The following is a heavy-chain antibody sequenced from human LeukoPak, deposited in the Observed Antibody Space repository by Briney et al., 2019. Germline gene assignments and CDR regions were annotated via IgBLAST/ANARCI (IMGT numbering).Heavy chain of an antibody. CDR1: GFTFSSYA. CDR3: AKDTMVRGVIIIGFDY. V-gene: IGHV3-23*01. Sequence: PGGSLRLSCAASGFTFSSYAMSWVRQAPGKGLEWVSAISGSGGSTYYADSVKGRFTISRDNSKNTLYLRMNSLRAEDTAVYYCAKDTMVRGVIIIGFDYWGQGTLVTVSS. CDR2: ISGSGGST. D-gene: IGHD3-10*01. J-gene: IGHJ4*02.